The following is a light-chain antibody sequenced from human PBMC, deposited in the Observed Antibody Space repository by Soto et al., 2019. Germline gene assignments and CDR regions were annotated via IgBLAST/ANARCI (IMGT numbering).Light chain of an antibody. CDR3: QQTDCTPRP. Sequence: IQMHVSTSSLSASVRDRVPIPCRASQSISTYLNWYQHRPGKAPKVLIYAVSSLQSGAPSRFSGSGSGTDFTLTITSLQPEDSATYYCQQTDCTPRPFGEGTKVDIK. CDR2: AVS. CDR1: QSISTY. J-gene: IGKJ1*01. V-gene: IGKV1-39*01.